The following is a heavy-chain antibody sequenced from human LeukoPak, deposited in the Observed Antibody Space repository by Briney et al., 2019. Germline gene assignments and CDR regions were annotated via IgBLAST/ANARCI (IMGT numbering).Heavy chain of an antibody. Sequence: ASVKVSCKASGYTFTSYDINWVRQATGQGLEWVGWMNPNSGNTGYAQKFQGRVTMTRNTSISTAYMELSSLRSEDTAVYYCARVRFCSGGSCSTPDNWGQGTLVTVSS. CDR3: ARVRFCSGGSCSTPDN. CDR2: MNPNSGNT. V-gene: IGHV1-8*01. CDR1: GYTFTSYD. D-gene: IGHD2-15*01. J-gene: IGHJ4*02.